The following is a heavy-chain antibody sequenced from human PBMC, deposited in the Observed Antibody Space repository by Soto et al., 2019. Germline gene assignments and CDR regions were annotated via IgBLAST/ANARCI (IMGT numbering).Heavy chain of an antibody. J-gene: IGHJ4*02. V-gene: IGHV3-30*18. CDR2: ISYDGNKY. D-gene: IGHD5-12*01. CDR1: GFTFSSHG. CDR3: AKDRDGYNYEYYFDY. Sequence: QVQLVESGGGVVQPGRSLRLSCAASGFTFSSHGMHWVRQAPGKGLEWVAVISYDGNKYYYADSVKGRFTISRDNSMNTLYLQMNSLRVEDTAVYYCAKDRDGYNYEYYFDYWGQGTLLTVSS.